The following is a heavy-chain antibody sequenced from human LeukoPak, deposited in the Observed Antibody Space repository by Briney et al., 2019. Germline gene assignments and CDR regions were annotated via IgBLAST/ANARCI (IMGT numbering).Heavy chain of an antibody. J-gene: IGHJ4*02. D-gene: IGHD3-22*01. CDR3: ARENYYDGSGSPSASAPVDH. CDR1: GYTFTGYY. CDR2: INPNSGGT. V-gene: IGHV1-2*06. Sequence: APVKVSCKASGYTFTGYYMHWVRQAPGQGLEWMGRINPNSGGTNYAQKFQGRVTMTRDTSISTAYMELSRLRSDDTAVYYCARENYYDGSGSPSASAPVDHWGQETLVTVSS.